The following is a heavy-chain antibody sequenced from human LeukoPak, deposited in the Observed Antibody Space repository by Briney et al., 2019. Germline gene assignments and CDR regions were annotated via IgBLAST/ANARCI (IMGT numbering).Heavy chain of an antibody. CDR3: ARDRDYGGFDY. Sequence: GGSLRLSCAASGFTVSSNYMSWVRQAPGKGLEWVSVIYSVGSTYYTDSVKGRFTLSRDNSKNTLYLQMSSLRAEDTAVYYCARDRDYGGFDYWGQGTLVTVSS. J-gene: IGHJ4*02. D-gene: IGHD4-23*01. CDR2: IYSVGST. CDR1: GFTVSSNY. V-gene: IGHV3-53*01.